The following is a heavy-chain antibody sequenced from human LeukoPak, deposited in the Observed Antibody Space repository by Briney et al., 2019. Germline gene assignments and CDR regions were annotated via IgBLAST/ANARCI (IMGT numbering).Heavy chain of an antibody. V-gene: IGHV4-34*01. J-gene: IGHJ6*03. Sequence: SETLSLTCAVYGGSFSGYYWSWLRQPPGKGLEWIGEINHSGSTNYNPSLKSRVTISVDTSKNQFSLKLSSVTAADTAVYYCARGRTVTTRGYYYYMDVWGKGTTVTVSS. CDR1: GGSFSGYY. CDR3: ARGRTVTTRGYYYYMDV. D-gene: IGHD4-11*01. CDR2: INHSGST.